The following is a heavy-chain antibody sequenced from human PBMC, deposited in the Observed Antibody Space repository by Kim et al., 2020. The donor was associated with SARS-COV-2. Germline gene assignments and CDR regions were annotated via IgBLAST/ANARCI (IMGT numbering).Heavy chain of an antibody. V-gene: IGHV4-39*01. J-gene: IGHJ4*02. D-gene: IGHD1-26*01. Sequence: YTPSLKSRVTISVDTSKNQFSLKLSSVTAADTAVYYCARLSIVGATGIDYWGQGTLVTVSS. CDR3: ARLSIVGATGIDY.